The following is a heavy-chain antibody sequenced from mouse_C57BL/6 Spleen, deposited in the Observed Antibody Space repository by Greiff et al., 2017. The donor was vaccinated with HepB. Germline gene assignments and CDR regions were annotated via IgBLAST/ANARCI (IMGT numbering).Heavy chain of an antibody. V-gene: IGHV1-64*01. D-gene: IGHD2-10*01. CDR1: GYTFTSYW. CDR3: ARSGAYYGDY. J-gene: IGHJ2*01. CDR2: IHPNSGST. Sequence: VQLQQPGAQLVKPGASVKLSCKASGYTFTSYWMHWVKQRPGQGLEWIGMIHPNSGSTNYNEKFKSKATLTVDKSSSTAYMQLSSLTSEDSAVYYCARSGAYYGDYWGQGTTLTVSS.